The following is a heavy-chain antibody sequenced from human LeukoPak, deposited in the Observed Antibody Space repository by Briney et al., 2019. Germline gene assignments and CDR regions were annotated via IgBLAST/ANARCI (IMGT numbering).Heavy chain of an antibody. CDR3: ARGEGGCSSTSCYTYPFDY. CDR2: INHSGST. V-gene: IGHV4-34*01. CDR1: GGSFSGYY. D-gene: IGHD2-2*02. Sequence: SETLSLTCAVYGGSFSGYYWSWIRQPPGKGLEWIGEINHSGSTNYNPSLKSRVTISVDTPKNQFSLKLSSVPPAHTAVYYCARGEGGCSSTSCYTYPFDYWGQGTLVTVSS. J-gene: IGHJ4*02.